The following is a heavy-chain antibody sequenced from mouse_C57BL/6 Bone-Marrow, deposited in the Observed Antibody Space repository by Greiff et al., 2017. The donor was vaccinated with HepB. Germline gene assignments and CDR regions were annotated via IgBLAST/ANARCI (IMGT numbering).Heavy chain of an antibody. CDR2: IYPGDGDT. Sequence: QVQLQQSGPELVKPGASVKISCKASGYAFSSSWMNWVKQRPGKGLEWIGRIYPGDGDTNYNGKFKGKATLTADKSSSTAYMQLSSLTSEDSAVYFCALITTVVATDFDVWGTGTTVTVSS. D-gene: IGHD1-1*01. J-gene: IGHJ1*03. V-gene: IGHV1-82*01. CDR3: ALITTVVATDFDV. CDR1: GYAFSSSW.